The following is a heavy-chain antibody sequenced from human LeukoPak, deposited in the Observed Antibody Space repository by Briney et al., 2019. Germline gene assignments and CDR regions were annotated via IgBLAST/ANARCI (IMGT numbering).Heavy chain of an antibody. V-gene: IGHV3-23*01. CDR3: ARDFTGMDV. Sequence: GGSLRLSCAASGFTFSNYAMSWVRQAPGKGLEWVSAISGSGGTTYYADSVKGRFTISRDNSQNTVYLQVKSLRAEDSAIYYCARDFTGMDVWGKGTTVTISS. CDR2: ISGSGGTT. CDR1: GFTFSNYA. J-gene: IGHJ6*04.